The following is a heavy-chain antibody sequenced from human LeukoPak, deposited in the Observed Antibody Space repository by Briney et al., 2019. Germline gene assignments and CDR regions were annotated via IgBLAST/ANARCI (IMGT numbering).Heavy chain of an antibody. CDR1: GYTFTGYY. CDR2: INPNTGGT. Sequence: ASVKVSCKASGYTFTGYYMHWVRQAPGQGLEWMGWINPNTGGTNYAQKFQGWVTVTRDTSISTVYMELSRLKSDDTAVYYCARETRLYGSGTYYFDYWGQGTLVTVSS. J-gene: IGHJ4*02. CDR3: ARETRLYGSGTYYFDY. V-gene: IGHV1-2*04. D-gene: IGHD3-10*01.